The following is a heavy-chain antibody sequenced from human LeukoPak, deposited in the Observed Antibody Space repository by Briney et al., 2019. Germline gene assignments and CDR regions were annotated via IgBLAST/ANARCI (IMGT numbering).Heavy chain of an antibody. CDR3: ARAVVVPAALDAFDI. J-gene: IGHJ3*02. D-gene: IGHD2-2*01. CDR1: ESTFRTYG. Sequence: GGSLRLSCAASESTFRTYGMHWVRQAPGKGLEWVAFIRYDGINKYYADSMKGRFTISRDNAKNSLYLQMNSLRAEDTAVYYCARAVVVPAALDAFDIWGQGTMVTVSP. V-gene: IGHV3-30*02. CDR2: IRYDGINK.